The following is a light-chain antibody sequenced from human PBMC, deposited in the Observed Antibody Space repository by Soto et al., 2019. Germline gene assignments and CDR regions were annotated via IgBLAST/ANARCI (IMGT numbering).Light chain of an antibody. V-gene: IGLV1-47*02. Sequence: QSVLTQSPSASGTPGQRVTISCYGSSSNIGSYPVYWYQQLPGTAPKLLINSDDQRPSGVPDRFSASKSATSASLAISGLRSEDEADYYCAAGDASRSGHVFGAGTKLTVL. J-gene: IGLJ1*01. CDR3: AAGDASRSGHV. CDR1: SSNIGSYP. CDR2: SDD.